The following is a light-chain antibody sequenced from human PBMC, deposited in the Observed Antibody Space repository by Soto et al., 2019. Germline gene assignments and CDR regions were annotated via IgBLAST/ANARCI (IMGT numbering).Light chain of an antibody. CDR1: QSVRFN. CDR2: AAS. Sequence: EIVMKQSPATLSVTPGERATLSCRASQSVRFNLAWYQPKPGQPPWLLIYAASMRAPGTPARFSGSGSETEFTLTISSLQSEDFAVYYCLGYNNWPPWTFGQGTKVDIK. J-gene: IGKJ1*01. CDR3: LGYNNWPPWT. V-gene: IGKV3-15*01.